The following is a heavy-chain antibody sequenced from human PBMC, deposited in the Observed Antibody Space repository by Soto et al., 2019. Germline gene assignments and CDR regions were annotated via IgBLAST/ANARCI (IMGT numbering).Heavy chain of an antibody. CDR1: GFTFSSYW. J-gene: IGHJ4*02. Sequence: EVQLVESGGGLVQPGGSLRLSCAASGFTFSSYWMSWVRQAPGKGLEWVANIKHDGSEKYYVDSVKGRFTISRDNAKNSRYLQMNSLRAEDTAVYYCARIRLGDTAIDYWGQGTLVTVSS. CDR3: ARIRLGDTAIDY. CDR2: IKHDGSEK. V-gene: IGHV3-7*01. D-gene: IGHD5-18*01.